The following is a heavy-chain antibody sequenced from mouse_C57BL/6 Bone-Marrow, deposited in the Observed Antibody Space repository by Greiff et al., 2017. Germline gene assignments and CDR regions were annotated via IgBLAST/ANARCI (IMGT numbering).Heavy chain of an antibody. Sequence: QVQLQQSGPELVKPGASVKISCKASGYEFSSSWMNWVKQRPGKGLEWIGRIYPGDGDTNYNGKFKGKATLTADKSSSTAYMQLSSLTSDDYAFYCCARDPYYSIDFDYWGQGTTLTVSS. CDR3: ARDPYYSIDFDY. CDR2: IYPGDGDT. D-gene: IGHD2-5*01. V-gene: IGHV1-82*01. J-gene: IGHJ2*01. CDR1: GYEFSSSW.